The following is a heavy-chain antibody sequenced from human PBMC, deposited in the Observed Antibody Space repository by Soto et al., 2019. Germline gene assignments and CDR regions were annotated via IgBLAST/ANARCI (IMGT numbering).Heavy chain of an antibody. J-gene: IGHJ4*02. CDR3: ARDCGDYGDYCSDY. CDR1: GFTFSSYW. V-gene: IGHV3-7*01. Sequence: EVQLVESGGGLVQPGGSLRLSCAASGFTFSSYWMSWVRQAPGKGLEWVANIKQDGSEKYYVDSVKGRFTISRDNAKNSLYLQMNSLRAEDTAVYYCARDCGDYGDYCSDYWGQGTLVTVSS. D-gene: IGHD4-17*01. CDR2: IKQDGSEK.